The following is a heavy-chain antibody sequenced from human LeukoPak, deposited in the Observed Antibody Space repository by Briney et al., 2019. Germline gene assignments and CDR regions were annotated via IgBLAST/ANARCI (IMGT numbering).Heavy chain of an antibody. CDR3: ARVDIGESNDAFDI. V-gene: IGHV4-59*12. D-gene: IGHD2-2*03. CDR2: IYYSGST. CDR1: GGSISSYY. J-gene: IGHJ3*02. Sequence: SETLSLTCTVSGGSISSYYWGWIRQPPGKGLEWIGYIYYSGSTKYNPSLKSRVTISVDTSKNQFSLKLSSVTAADTAVYYCARVDIGESNDAFDIWGQGTMVTVSS.